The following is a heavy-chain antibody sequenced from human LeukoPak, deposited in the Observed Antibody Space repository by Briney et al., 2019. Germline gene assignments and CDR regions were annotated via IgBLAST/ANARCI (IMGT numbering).Heavy chain of an antibody. CDR2: ISGSGGST. Sequence: GGSLRLSCAASGFTFSSYAMSWVRQAPGKGLEWVSAISGSGGSTYYANSVKGRFTISRDNSKNTLYLQMNSLRAEDTAVYYCAKDRVGATTETFDYWGQGTLVTVSS. CDR3: AKDRVGATTETFDY. CDR1: GFTFSSYA. D-gene: IGHD1-26*01. V-gene: IGHV3-23*01. J-gene: IGHJ4*02.